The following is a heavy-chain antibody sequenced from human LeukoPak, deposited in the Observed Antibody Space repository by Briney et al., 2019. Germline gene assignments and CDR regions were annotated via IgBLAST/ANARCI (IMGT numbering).Heavy chain of an antibody. Sequence: SVKVSCKASGGTFSSYAISWVRQAPGQGLEWMGGIIPIFGTANYAQKFQGRVTITTDESTSTAYMELSSLRSEDTAVYYCARGSYYYYSSGYYPFDYWGQGTLVTVSS. CDR1: GGTFSSYA. D-gene: IGHD3-22*01. CDR2: IIPIFGTA. J-gene: IGHJ4*02. CDR3: ARGSYYYYSSGYYPFDY. V-gene: IGHV1-69*05.